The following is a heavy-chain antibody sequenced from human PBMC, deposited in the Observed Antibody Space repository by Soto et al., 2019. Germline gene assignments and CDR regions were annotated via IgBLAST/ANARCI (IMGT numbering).Heavy chain of an antibody. V-gene: IGHV3-33*08. D-gene: IGHD2-15*01. CDR3: ARDQNVVVLAAMGAFDI. CDR1: GFTFSSYG. CDR2: IWYDGSNK. J-gene: IGHJ3*02. Sequence: GGSLRLSCAASGFTFSSYGMHWVRQAPGKGLEWVAVIWYDGSNKYYADSVKGRFTISRDNSKNTLYLQMNSLRAEDTAVYYCARDQNVVVLAAMGAFDIWGQGTMVTVSS.